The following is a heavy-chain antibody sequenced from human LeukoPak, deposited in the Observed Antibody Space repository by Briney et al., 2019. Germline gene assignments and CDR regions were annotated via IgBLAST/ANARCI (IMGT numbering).Heavy chain of an antibody. CDR2: IYYSGST. J-gene: IGHJ3*02. Sequence: SETLSLTCTVPGGSISSYYWSWIRQPPGKGLEWIGYIYYSGSTNYNPSLKSRVTISVDTSKNQFSLKLSSVTAADTAVYYCARMPITMIVARAFDIWGQGTMVTVSS. D-gene: IGHD3-22*01. CDR1: GGSISSYY. V-gene: IGHV4-59*01. CDR3: ARMPITMIVARAFDI.